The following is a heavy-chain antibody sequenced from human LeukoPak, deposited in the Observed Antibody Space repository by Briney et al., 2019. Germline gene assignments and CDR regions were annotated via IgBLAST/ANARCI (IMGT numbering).Heavy chain of an antibody. CDR3: AKDRSSTSSQTAKYYFDY. V-gene: IGHV3-23*01. CDR1: DFTFSSYA. Sequence: GGSLRLSCAASDFTFSSYAMSWVRQAPGKGLEWVSAITGAGGSTYYADSVKGRFTISRDNPKNTLYLQMNSLRAEDTAVYYCAKDRSSTSSQTAKYYFDYWGQGTLVTLSS. CDR2: ITGAGGST. D-gene: IGHD2-2*01. J-gene: IGHJ4*02.